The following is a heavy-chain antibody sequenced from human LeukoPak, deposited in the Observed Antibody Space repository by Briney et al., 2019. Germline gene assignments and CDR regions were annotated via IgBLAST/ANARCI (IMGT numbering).Heavy chain of an antibody. CDR3: ARSIAARFNWFDP. V-gene: IGHV4-30-2*01. CDR2: IYHSGST. J-gene: IGHJ5*02. Sequence: SQTLSLTCAVSGGSISSGGYSWSWIRQPPGKGLEWIGYIYHSGSTYYYPSLKSRVTISVDRSKNQFSLKLSSVTAADAAVYYCARSIAARFNWFDPWGQGTLVTVSS. CDR1: GGSISSGGYS. D-gene: IGHD6-6*01.